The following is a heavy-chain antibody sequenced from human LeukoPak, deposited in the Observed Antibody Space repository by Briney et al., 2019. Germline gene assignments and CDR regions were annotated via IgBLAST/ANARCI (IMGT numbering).Heavy chain of an antibody. Sequence: GGSLRLSCAASGFTVSSNYMSWVRQAPGKGLEWVSIIYSGGTTYYADSVKGRFTISRDNSKNTLYLQMNSLRAEDTAVHYCAIVDTAMDPWGQGTLVIVSS. D-gene: IGHD5-18*01. CDR2: IYSGGTT. J-gene: IGHJ5*02. V-gene: IGHV3-53*01. CDR1: GFTVSSNY. CDR3: AIVDTAMDP.